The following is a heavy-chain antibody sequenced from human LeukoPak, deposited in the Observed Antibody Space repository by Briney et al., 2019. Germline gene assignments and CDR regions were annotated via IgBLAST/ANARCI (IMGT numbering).Heavy chain of an antibody. D-gene: IGHD2-2*01. V-gene: IGHV3-9*01. J-gene: IGHJ4*02. CDR1: GFTFDDYA. CDR3: ASRYCSSTSCSPVIDY. Sequence: GRSLRLSCAASGFTFDDYAMHWVRQAPGKGLEWVSGISWNSGSIGYADSVKGRFTISRDNAKNSLYLQMNSLRAEDTAVYYCASRYCSSTSCSPVIDYWGQGTLVTVSS. CDR2: ISWNSGSI.